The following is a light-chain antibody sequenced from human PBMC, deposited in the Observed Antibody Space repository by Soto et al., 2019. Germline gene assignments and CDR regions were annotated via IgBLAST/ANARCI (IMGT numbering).Light chain of an antibody. Sequence: VQMTQSPAALSASVGDRVTITCRASQGIGNYLAWYQHKPGKVPKLLIYGASTLQSRVPSRFSGGGSGTEFTLTISGLQIEDLATYYCQVYNNGPPGFGQGGRLAIK. CDR1: QGIGNY. CDR3: QVYNNGPPG. V-gene: IGKV1-27*01. CDR2: GAS. J-gene: IGKJ5*01.